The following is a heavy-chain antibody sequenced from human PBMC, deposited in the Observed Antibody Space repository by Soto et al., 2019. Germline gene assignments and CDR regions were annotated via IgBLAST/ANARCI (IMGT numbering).Heavy chain of an antibody. CDR1: GDTFTGYY. CDR2: NKPKSDGA. D-gene: IGHD2-15*01. V-gene: IGHV1-2*02. J-gene: IGHJ6*02. Sequence: ASVKVSCKASGDTFTGYYMHWVRQAPGQGFEWMTYNKPKSDGAYDVPKFHGMVTNTRESSISTAYMELSRMRSDDTAVYYGASGSAFVHPEVWGQGTMVTVSS. CDR3: ASGSAFVHPEV.